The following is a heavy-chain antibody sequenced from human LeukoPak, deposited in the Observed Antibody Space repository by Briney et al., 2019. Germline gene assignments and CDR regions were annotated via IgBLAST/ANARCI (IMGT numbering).Heavy chain of an antibody. V-gene: IGHV3-21*01. CDR3: ARVYDVLTGGFDH. D-gene: IGHD3-9*01. CDR2: ISSSMISI. CDR1: GFTFRRYD. J-gene: IGHJ4*02. Sequence: PGGSLRLSCASSGFTFRRYDMNWVRQAPGKGLEWVSFISSSMISIHYADSVQGRFTISRDNARNILYLQMNSLRAEDAAVHYCARVYDVLTGGFDHWGQGALVTVSS.